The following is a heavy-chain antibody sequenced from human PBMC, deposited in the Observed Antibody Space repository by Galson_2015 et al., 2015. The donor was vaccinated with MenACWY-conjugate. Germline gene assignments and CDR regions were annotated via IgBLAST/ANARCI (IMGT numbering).Heavy chain of an antibody. CDR3: ARDRDVNYLPHNVMVRGEAMDV. J-gene: IGHJ6*02. D-gene: IGHD3-10*01. V-gene: IGHV1-18*01. Sequence: SVKVSCKASDDRFTSYGISWVRQAPGQGLERMGWISGYNGDTHYAQKFEGRVTMTTDTSTSTAYMELRSLRSDDTAVYYCARDRDVNYLPHNVMVRGEAMDVWGQGTTVTVSS. CDR2: ISGYNGDT. CDR1: DDRFTSYG.